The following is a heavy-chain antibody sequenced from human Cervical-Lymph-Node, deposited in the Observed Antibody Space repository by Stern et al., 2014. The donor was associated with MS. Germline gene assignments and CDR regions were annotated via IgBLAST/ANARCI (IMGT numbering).Heavy chain of an antibody. V-gene: IGHV1-46*02. CDR1: EYTHNNYL. Sequence: QVQLVQSGSEVKKPGASVKVSCKASEYTHNNYLIHWVRQAPGQRPDWMGVINPSGATNYAQKVQDRDTMTTDASTSTFYMELSRLRSEDTAVYYCAVRYCSGGRCYSVPDVWGQGTTVIVSS. J-gene: IGHJ6*02. CDR3: AVRYCSGGRCYSVPDV. CDR2: INPSGAT. D-gene: IGHD2-15*01.